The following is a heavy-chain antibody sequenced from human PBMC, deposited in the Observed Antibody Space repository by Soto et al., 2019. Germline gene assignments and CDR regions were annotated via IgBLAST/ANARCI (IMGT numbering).Heavy chain of an antibody. CDR3: ARVGLYSSSWYGAFDI. D-gene: IGHD6-13*01. CDR2: ISSSSSYI. CDR1: GFTFSSYS. J-gene: IGHJ3*02. Sequence: GGSLRLSCAASGFTFSSYSMNWVRQAPGKRLEWVSSISSSSSYIYYADSVKGRFTISRDNAKNSLYLQMNSLRAEDTAVYYCARVGLYSSSWYGAFDIWGQGTMVTVSS. V-gene: IGHV3-21*01.